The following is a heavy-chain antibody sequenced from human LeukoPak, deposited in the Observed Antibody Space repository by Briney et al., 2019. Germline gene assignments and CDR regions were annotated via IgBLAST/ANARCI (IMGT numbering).Heavy chain of an antibody. D-gene: IGHD3-9*01. V-gene: IGHV3-21*01. Sequence: GGSLRLSCAASGFSFGSYSMDWVRQAPGKGLEWVSSTSSSSSYKYYADSVKGRFTVSRDNAKNSLYLQMNSLRAEDTAMYYCARGGYDILTGYRPYFFDYWGQGTLVTVS. CDR2: TSSSSSYK. J-gene: IGHJ4*02. CDR3: ARGGYDILTGYRPYFFDY. CDR1: GFSFGSYS.